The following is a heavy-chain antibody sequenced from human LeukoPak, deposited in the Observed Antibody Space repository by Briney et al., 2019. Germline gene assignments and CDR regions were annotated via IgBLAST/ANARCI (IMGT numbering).Heavy chain of an antibody. CDR3: ARDWYSSSSPGRFDY. CDR2: ISSSSSYI. V-gene: IGHV3-21*01. CDR1: GFTFSSYS. D-gene: IGHD6-6*01. J-gene: IGHJ4*02. Sequence: GGSLRPSCAASGFTFSSYSMNWVRQAPGKGLEWVSSISSSSSYIYYADSVKGRFTISRDNAKNSLYLQMNSLRAEDTAVYYCARDWYSSSSPGRFDYWGQGTLVTVSS.